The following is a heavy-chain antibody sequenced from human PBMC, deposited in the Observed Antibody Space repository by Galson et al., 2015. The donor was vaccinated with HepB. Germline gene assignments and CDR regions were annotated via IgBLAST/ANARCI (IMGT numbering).Heavy chain of an antibody. Sequence: SLRLSCAASGFTFSNAWMNWVRQAPGKGLEWVGRIKSKTDGGTTDYAAPVKGRFTISRDDSKNTLYLQMNSLKTEDTAVYYCTGYDFWSGYLPNEQGDYWGQGTLVTVSS. V-gene: IGHV3-15*07. J-gene: IGHJ4*02. CDR1: GFTFSNAW. CDR3: TGYDFWSGYLPNEQGDY. D-gene: IGHD3-3*01. CDR2: IKSKTDGGTT.